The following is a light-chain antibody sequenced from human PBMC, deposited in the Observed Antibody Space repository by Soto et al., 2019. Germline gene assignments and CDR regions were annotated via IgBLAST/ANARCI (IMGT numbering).Light chain of an antibody. Sequence: EIVLTQSPGTLSLSPGERATLSCRASQSVSNNYLAWYQQKPGQAPRLLIYGASNRATGIPGRFSGSGSGTDFTLTISRLEPEDFAVYYCQQYGSPGTFGQGTQVDIK. V-gene: IGKV3-20*01. CDR3: QQYGSPGT. J-gene: IGKJ1*01. CDR2: GAS. CDR1: QSVSNNY.